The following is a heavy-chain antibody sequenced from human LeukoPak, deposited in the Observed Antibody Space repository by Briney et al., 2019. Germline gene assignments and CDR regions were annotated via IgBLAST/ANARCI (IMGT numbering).Heavy chain of an antibody. CDR2: MNPKSGNT. D-gene: IGHD2-2*01. CDR3: ARKIASTRLGVRYYYMDV. Sequence: GASVKVSCKASGYTFISYDIVWLRQGPGQGLEWMGYMNPKSGNTDYVQNFQGRVTMTRDTSITTAYMELSGLRSEDTAVYYCARKIASTRLGVRYYYMDVWGEGTTVTISS. CDR1: GYTFISYD. J-gene: IGHJ6*03. V-gene: IGHV1-8*01.